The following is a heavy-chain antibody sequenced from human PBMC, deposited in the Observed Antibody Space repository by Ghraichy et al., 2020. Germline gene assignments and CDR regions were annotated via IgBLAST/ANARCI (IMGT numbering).Heavy chain of an antibody. CDR1: GGSISGYY. CDR2: IYYTGST. V-gene: IGHV4-59*08. J-gene: IGHJ6*03. CDR3: ARFRGPYHMDV. Sequence: SETLSLTCTVSGGSISGYYWSWIRQPPGKGLECIGYIYYTGSTNYNPSLKSRLTISVDTSENQFSLKLSSVPAADTAVYYCARFRGPYHMDVWGKGTTVTVAS.